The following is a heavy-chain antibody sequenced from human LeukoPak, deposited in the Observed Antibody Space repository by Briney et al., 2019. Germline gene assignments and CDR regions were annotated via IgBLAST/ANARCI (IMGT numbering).Heavy chain of an antibody. D-gene: IGHD3-22*01. CDR1: GFTFSSYG. J-gene: IGHJ4*02. CDR2: IRHDGSYQ. CDR3: AKNRDSSDYPRDFDF. Sequence: QHWGVLRLSCAAFGFTFSSYGMHWVRQTPGKGLEWVAFIRHDGSYQQYADSVKGRFTVSRDNAKDLVYLQMNSLRHEDTAVYYCAKNRDSSDYPRDFDFWGQGTLVTVSS. V-gene: IGHV3-30*02.